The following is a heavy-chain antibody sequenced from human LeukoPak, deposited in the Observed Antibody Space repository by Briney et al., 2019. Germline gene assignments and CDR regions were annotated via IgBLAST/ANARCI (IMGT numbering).Heavy chain of an antibody. J-gene: IGHJ4*02. CDR3: ARDLTYYYDSSGSGGDY. CDR1: GFTFSDYY. CDR2: ISSSGSTI. D-gene: IGHD3-22*01. V-gene: IGHV3-11*01. Sequence: GGSLRPSCAASGFTFSDYYMSWIRQAPGKGLEWVSYISSSGSTIYYADSVKGRFTISRDNAKNSLYLQMNSLRAEDTAVYYCARDLTYYYDSSGSGGDYWGQGTLVTVSS.